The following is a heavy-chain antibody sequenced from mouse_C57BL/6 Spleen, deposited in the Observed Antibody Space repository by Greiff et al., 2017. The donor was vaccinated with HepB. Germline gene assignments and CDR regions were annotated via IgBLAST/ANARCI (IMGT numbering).Heavy chain of an antibody. V-gene: IGHV1-26*01. CDR3: ATIYYGNIGAY. J-gene: IGHJ3*01. CDR2: INPNNGGT. Sequence: EVQLQQSGPELVKPGASVKISCKASGYTFTDYYMNWVKQSHGKSLEWIGDINPNNGGTSYNQKFKGKATLTVDKSSSTAYMELRSLTSEDSAVYYCATIYYGNIGAYWGQGTLVTVSA. D-gene: IGHD2-1*01. CDR1: GYTFTDYY.